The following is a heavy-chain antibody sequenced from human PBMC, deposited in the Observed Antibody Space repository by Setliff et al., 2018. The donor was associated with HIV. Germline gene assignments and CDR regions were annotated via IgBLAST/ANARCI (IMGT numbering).Heavy chain of an antibody. Sequence: SETLSLTCTVSGGSISSNSYCWGWIRQPPGKGLEWIGSIYHSGRTYYNPSLKSRVTISVDTSKNQFSLKLTSVTAADTAVYYCARDQPQDYDSLTGYYTGRYFDYWGRGTQVTVSS. D-gene: IGHD3-9*01. V-gene: IGHV4-39*07. CDR1: GGSISSNSYC. CDR2: IYHSGRT. J-gene: IGHJ4*02. CDR3: ARDQPQDYDSLTGYYTGRYFDY.